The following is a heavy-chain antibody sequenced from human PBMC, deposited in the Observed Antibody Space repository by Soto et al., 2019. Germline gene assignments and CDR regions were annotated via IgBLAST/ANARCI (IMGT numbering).Heavy chain of an antibody. J-gene: IGHJ4*02. CDR3: ARWVGATSFDY. Sequence: PSETLSLTCIVSGGSISSNDFYWSWIRQHPGKGLEWIGYIYYSGSTYYNPSLKSRVTISVDTSKNQFSLKLSSVTAADTAVYYCARWVGATSFDYWGQGTLVTVSS. CDR2: IYYSGST. D-gene: IGHD1-26*01. V-gene: IGHV4-31*03. CDR1: GGSISSNDFY.